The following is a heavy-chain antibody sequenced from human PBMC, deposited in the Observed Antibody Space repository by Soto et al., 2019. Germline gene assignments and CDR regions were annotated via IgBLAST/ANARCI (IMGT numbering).Heavy chain of an antibody. Sequence: SGPTLVNPTQTLTLTCTFSGFSLSTSGVGVGWIRQPPGKALEGLALIFWDDDKRYSPSLKSRLTITKDTSKNQVVLTMTNMDPVDTATYYCAHSPENYYDSSGYFGAEYFQHWGQGTLVTVSS. CDR2: IFWDDDK. CDR1: GFSLSTSGVG. V-gene: IGHV2-5*02. CDR3: AHSPENYYDSSGYFGAEYFQH. D-gene: IGHD3-22*01. J-gene: IGHJ1*01.